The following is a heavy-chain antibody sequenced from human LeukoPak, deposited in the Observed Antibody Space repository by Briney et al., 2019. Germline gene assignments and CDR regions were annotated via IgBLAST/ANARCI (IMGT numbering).Heavy chain of an antibody. V-gene: IGHV1-46*03. D-gene: IGHD3-3*01. Sequence: GASVKVSCKASGYTFTSYYMHWVRQAPGQGLEWMGIINPSGGSTSYAQKFQGRVTMTRDTSTSTVYMELSRLRSEATAVYYCARGGNYDFWSGYSSDYYYYYMDVWGKGTTVTVSS. CDR3: ARGGNYDFWSGYSSDYYYYYMDV. CDR2: INPSGGST. J-gene: IGHJ6*03. CDR1: GYTFTSYY.